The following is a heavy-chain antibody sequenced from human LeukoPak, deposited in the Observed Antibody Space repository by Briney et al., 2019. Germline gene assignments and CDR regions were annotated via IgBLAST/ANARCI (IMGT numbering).Heavy chain of an antibody. J-gene: IGHJ6*02. D-gene: IGHD6-6*01. CDR2: INHSGST. V-gene: IGHV4-34*01. CDR3: VRLYSSSSRKTNYYYYGMDV. CDR1: GGSFSGYY. Sequence: SETLSLTCAVYGGSFSGYYWSWIRQPPGKGLEWIGEINHSGSTNYNPSLKSRVTISVDTSKNQFSLKLSSVTAADTAVYYCVRLYSSSSRKTNYYYYGMDVWGQGTTVTVSS.